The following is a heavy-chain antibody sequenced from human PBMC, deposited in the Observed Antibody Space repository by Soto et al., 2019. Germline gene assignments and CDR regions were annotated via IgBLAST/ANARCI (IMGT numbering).Heavy chain of an antibody. CDR3: ARVADKPYYYYYMDV. V-gene: IGHV4-59*08. CDR1: GGSISSYY. CDR2: IYYSGST. Sequence: PSETLSLTCTVSGGSISSYYWSWIRQPPGKGLEWIGYIYYSGSTNYNPSLKSRVTISVDTSKNQFSPKLSSVTAADTAVYYCARVADKPYYYYYMDVWAKAPRSPAP. D-gene: IGHD5-12*01. J-gene: IGHJ6*03.